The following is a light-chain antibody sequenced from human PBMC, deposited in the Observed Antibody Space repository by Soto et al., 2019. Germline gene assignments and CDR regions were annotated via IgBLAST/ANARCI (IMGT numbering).Light chain of an antibody. CDR2: GAS. CDR1: QSVSSSY. Sequence: EFVLKQSPGTLSLSPRERASLSCRASQSVSSSYLAWYQQKPGQAPRLLIYGASSRATGIPDRFSGSGSGTDFTLTISRLEPEDFAVYYCQQYGSSPLTFGGGTKVDIK. CDR3: QQYGSSPLT. V-gene: IGKV3-20*01. J-gene: IGKJ4*01.